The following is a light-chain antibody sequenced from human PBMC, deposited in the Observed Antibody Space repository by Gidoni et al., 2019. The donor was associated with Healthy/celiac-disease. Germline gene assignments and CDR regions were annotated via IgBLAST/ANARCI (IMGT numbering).Light chain of an antibody. V-gene: IGLV1-44*01. Sequence: QSVLTQPPSAPGTPGPWVTISCSGSSSNIGSNTVNWYQQLPGTAPKLLIYSNNQRPSGVPDRFSGSKSGTSASLAISGLRSEDEADYYCAAWDDSLNGPVFGGGTKLTVL. CDR3: AAWDDSLNGPV. CDR2: SNN. CDR1: SSNIGSNT. J-gene: IGLJ3*02.